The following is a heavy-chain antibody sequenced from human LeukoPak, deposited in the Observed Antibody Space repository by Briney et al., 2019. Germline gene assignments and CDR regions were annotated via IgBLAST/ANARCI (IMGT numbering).Heavy chain of an antibody. V-gene: IGHV3-7*01. Sequence: PGGSLRLSCAASGFTFSSYWMSWVRQAPGKGLEWVANIKRDGSEKYYVDSVKGRFTISRDNAKNSLYLQMNSLRAEDTAVYYCARGSDIVVVPAALAYYYYGMDVWGQGTTVTVSS. D-gene: IGHD2-2*01. CDR2: IKRDGSEK. CDR3: ARGSDIVVVPAALAYYYYGMDV. J-gene: IGHJ6*02. CDR1: GFTFSSYW.